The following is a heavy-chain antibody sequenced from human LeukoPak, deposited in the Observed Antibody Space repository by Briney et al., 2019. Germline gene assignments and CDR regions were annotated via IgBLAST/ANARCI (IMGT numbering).Heavy chain of an antibody. CDR1: RFTISTYA. Sequence: PGGSLRLSCAASRFTISTYAMSWVRQAPGKGLEWVGRIRSRTDGGTSHYAAPVKGRFTISRDDSKDTLYLQMNSLRPDDTAVYYCTTGPVDDTSGYDDYWGQGTLVTVSS. V-gene: IGHV3-15*01. J-gene: IGHJ4*02. CDR3: TTGPVDDTSGYDDY. CDR2: IRSRTDGGTS. D-gene: IGHD3-22*01.